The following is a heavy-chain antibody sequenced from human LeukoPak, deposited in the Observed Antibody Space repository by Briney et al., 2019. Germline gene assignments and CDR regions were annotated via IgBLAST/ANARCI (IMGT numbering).Heavy chain of an antibody. CDR3: ARSPEIYFMDV. Sequence: GGSLRLSCVVSGFTFSTFHMNWVRQAPGKGLEWVSSIGSSGSYIYYADSVTGRFTISRDNAKNSLYLQMNSLRAEDTAVYYCARSPEIYFMDVWGKGTTVTVSS. J-gene: IGHJ6*03. CDR1: GFTFSTFH. V-gene: IGHV3-21*04. CDR2: IGSSGSYI. D-gene: IGHD5-24*01.